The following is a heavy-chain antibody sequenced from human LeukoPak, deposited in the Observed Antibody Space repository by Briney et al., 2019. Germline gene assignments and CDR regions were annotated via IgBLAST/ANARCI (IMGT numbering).Heavy chain of an antibody. J-gene: IGHJ4*02. V-gene: IGHV3-11*04. CDR2: ISGGGDTV. D-gene: IGHD3-16*01. CDR3: AREFFYTSTHEAHY. Sequence: KSGGSLRLSCAASGFTFSDYYMTWIRQAPGKGLEWISYISGGGDTVYYAGSVKGRFTISRDDAKNSVYLQMDSLKAEDTAVYYCAREFFYTSTHEAHYWGQGTLVTVSS. CDR1: GFTFSDYY.